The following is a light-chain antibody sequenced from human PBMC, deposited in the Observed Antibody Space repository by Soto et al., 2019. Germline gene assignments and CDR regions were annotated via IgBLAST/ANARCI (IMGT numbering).Light chain of an antibody. CDR2: GAS. CDR1: QSVSSSY. Sequence: EIVLTQSPGTLSLSPGERATLSCRASQSVSSSYLAWYQQKPGQAPRLLICGASSRATGIPDRFSGSGSGTDFTLTISRLEPEDFAVYYCQQYGSSPQWTFGQGTKVDIK. CDR3: QQYGSSPQWT. J-gene: IGKJ1*01. V-gene: IGKV3-20*01.